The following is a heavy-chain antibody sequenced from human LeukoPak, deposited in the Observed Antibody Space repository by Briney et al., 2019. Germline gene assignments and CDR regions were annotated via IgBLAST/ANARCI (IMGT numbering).Heavy chain of an antibody. CDR1: GGSLSSSINY. V-gene: IGHV4-39*01. CDR2: IYYSGTP. J-gene: IGHJ1*01. Sequence: PSETLSLTHIVSGGSLSSSINYGGWIRRSPGKGLEWIGSIYYSGTPHNNPTLKSRVTISVDTSKNQFSLQLSSVTAADTSVYCCAIQEAAVLVFQHWGEGTLVTVSS. CDR3: AIQEAAVLVFQH. D-gene: IGHD6-13*01.